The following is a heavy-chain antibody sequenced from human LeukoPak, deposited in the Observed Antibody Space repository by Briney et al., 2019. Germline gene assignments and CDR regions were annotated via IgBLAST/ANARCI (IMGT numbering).Heavy chain of an antibody. J-gene: IGHJ5*02. Sequence: LETLSLTCRVSGGSISSTRYYWGWIRQPPGKGLEWIASIYHSGETFYNPSLESRVAISVDTSNNEVFLDLYSVTAADTAMYYCAETNTQDWFDPWGRGTLVTVSS. CDR2: IYHSGET. CDR3: AETNTQDWFDP. D-gene: IGHD2-8*01. V-gene: IGHV4-39*07. CDR1: GGSISSTRYY.